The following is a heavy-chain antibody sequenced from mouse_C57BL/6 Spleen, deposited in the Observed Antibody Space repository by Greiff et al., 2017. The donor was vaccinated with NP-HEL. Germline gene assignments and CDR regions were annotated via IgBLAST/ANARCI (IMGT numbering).Heavy chain of an antibody. Sequence: EVKVEESGGGLVQPGGSMKLSCVASGFTFSNYWMNWVRQSPEKGLEWVAQIRLKSDNYATHYAESVKGRFTISRDDSKSSVYLQMNNLRAEDTGIYYCTRHYGSSYFDYWGQGTTLTVSS. J-gene: IGHJ2*01. D-gene: IGHD1-1*01. CDR1: GFTFSNYW. CDR2: IRLKSDNYAT. CDR3: TRHYGSSYFDY. V-gene: IGHV6-3*01.